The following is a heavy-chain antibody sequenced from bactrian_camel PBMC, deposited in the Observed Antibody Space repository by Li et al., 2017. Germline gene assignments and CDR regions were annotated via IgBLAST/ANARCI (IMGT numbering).Heavy chain of an antibody. CDR2: IYTGTSGT. D-gene: IGHD2*01. V-gene: IGHV3S5*01. CDR1: GSVYC. J-gene: IGHJ4*01. Sequence: HVQLVESGGGSVQAGGSLRVSCAAHGSVYCMGWFRQTSGKEREGVAGIYTGTSGTYYADSVQGRFTISQDNTKKTLYLQMDSLKPEDTFVYHCVADRGGRDNSDRPRAGARTGFCWLWDYRGQGTQVTVS. CDR3: VADRGGRDNSDRPRAGARTGFCWLWDY.